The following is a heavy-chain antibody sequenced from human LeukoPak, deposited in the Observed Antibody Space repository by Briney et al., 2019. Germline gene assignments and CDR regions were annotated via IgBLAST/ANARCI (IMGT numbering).Heavy chain of an antibody. CDR2: FDPEDGET. Sequence: ASVKVSCKVSGYTLTELSMHWVRQAPGKGLEWMGGFDPEDGETIYAQKFQGRVTMTEDTSTDTAYMELSSLRSEDTAVYYCATDYYDSSGYQPPLDAFDIWGQGIMVTVSS. CDR1: GYTLTELS. V-gene: IGHV1-24*01. CDR3: ATDYYDSSGYQPPLDAFDI. D-gene: IGHD3-22*01. J-gene: IGHJ3*02.